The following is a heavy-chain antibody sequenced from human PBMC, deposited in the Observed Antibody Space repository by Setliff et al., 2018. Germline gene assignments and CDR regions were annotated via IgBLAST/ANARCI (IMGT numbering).Heavy chain of an antibody. Sequence: SETLSLTCTVSGSSISSSNYYWGWIRQPPGKGLEWLGSIYYSGSTYYNPSLKSRVTISVDTSKNQFSPKLSSVTAADTAVYYCTRAHYSGWHPDAFDIWGQGTMVTVSS. V-gene: IGHV4-39*01. J-gene: IGHJ3*02. CDR1: GSSISSSNYY. CDR3: TRAHYSGWHPDAFDI. CDR2: IYYSGST. D-gene: IGHD6-19*01.